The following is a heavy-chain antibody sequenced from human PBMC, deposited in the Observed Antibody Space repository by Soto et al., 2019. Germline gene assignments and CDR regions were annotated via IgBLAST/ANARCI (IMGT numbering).Heavy chain of an antibody. CDR3: ARDPEYYYDSSGYYPPPVMDV. J-gene: IGHJ6*02. CDR2: LYYSGST. Sequence: PSETLSLTCLVPVGSISRVGYYWSWIRKPPGKALEWMGYLYYSGSTYYNQSLKSRVTKSVDMTKNQYSLKLSSVTAADTAVYYCARDPEYYYDSSGYYPPPVMDVWGQGTTVTVSS. CDR1: VGSISRVGYY. D-gene: IGHD3-22*01. V-gene: IGHV4-31*03.